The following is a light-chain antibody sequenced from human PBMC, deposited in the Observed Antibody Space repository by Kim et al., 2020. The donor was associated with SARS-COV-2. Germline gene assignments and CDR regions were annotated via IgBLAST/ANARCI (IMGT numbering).Light chain of an antibody. Sequence: VSPGERATLSCRASQSISSNLAWYQQKPGQAPRLLIYGASTRATGIPARFSGSGSGTEFTLIISSLQSEDFAVYYCQQYNNWLGTFGQGTKVDIK. V-gene: IGKV3-15*01. CDR2: GAS. CDR3: QQYNNWLGT. CDR1: QSISSN. J-gene: IGKJ1*01.